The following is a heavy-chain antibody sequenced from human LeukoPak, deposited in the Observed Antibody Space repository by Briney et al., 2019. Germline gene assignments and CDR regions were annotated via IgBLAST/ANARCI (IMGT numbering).Heavy chain of an antibody. Sequence: PGGSLRLSCAASGFTVSNNYMSWVRQAPGKGLEWVSVIYSGGSTYYADSVKGRFTISRDNSKNTLYLQMNSLRAEDTAVYYCAKGISGRIAMGIFDYWGQGTLVTVSS. CDR1: GFTVSNNY. J-gene: IGHJ4*02. CDR3: AKGISGRIAMGIFDY. D-gene: IGHD5-18*01. V-gene: IGHV3-53*01. CDR2: IYSGGST.